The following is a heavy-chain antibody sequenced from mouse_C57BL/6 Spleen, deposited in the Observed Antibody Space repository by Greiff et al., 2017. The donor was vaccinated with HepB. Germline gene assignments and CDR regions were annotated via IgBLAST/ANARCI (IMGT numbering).Heavy chain of an antibody. V-gene: IGHV1-5*01. CDR2: IYPGNSDT. J-gene: IGHJ2*01. D-gene: IGHD1-1*01. CDR1: GYTFTSYW. CDR3: TITTVVPYYFDY. Sequence: VQLKQSGTVLARPGASVKMSCKTSGYTFTSYWMHWVKQRPGQGLEWIGAIYPGNSDTSYNQKFKGKAKLTAVTSASTAYMELSSLTNEDSAVYYCTITTVVPYYFDYWGQGTTLTVSS.